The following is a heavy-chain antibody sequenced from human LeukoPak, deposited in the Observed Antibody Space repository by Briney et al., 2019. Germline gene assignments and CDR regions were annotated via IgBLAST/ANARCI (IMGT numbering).Heavy chain of an antibody. D-gene: IGHD3/OR15-3a*01. CDR1: GVTSSRHS. J-gene: IGHJ4*02. CDR2: ISSDSRSI. V-gene: IGHV3-21*01. CDR3: ASFETRGTGDFDY. Sequence: GSLRLSCAASGVTSSRHSMNWVRQAPEKGLEWVSSISSDSRSIFYRDSVKGRFTISRDNAENSVYLQMNSLRAEDTAVYYCASFETRGTGDFDYWGQGTLVSVSS.